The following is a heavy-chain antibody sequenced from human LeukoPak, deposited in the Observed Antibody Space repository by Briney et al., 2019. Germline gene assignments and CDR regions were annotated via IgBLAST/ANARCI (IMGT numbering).Heavy chain of an antibody. D-gene: IGHD1-20*01. J-gene: IGHJ4*02. V-gene: IGHV4-39*01. Sequence: SETLSLTCSVSGASISSNSYYWGWIRQPPGKGLEWNGSISYTGSTYYNPSLKSRVTISVDTSKNQFSLKVSSVTAADTAVYYCARRITGTTLDSFDYWGQGTLVTVSS. CDR2: ISYTGST. CDR3: ARRITGTTLDSFDY. CDR1: GASISSNSYY.